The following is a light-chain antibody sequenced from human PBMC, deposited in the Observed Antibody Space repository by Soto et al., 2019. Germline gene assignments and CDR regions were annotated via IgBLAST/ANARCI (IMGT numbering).Light chain of an antibody. V-gene: IGKV2-28*01. J-gene: IGKJ1*01. CDR2: LGS. CDR3: MQSLQTPWT. CDR1: QTLLHSNGYNY. Sequence: IVMTQSPLSLPVTPGEPASISCRSSQTLLHSNGYNYLDWYLQKPGQSPQLLIYLGSNRASGVPDRFSGSGSGTGFTLKISRVEADDVGVYYCMQSLQTPWTFGQGTKVEIK.